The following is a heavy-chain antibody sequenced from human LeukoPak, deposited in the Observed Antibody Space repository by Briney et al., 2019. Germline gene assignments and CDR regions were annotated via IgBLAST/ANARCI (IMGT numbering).Heavy chain of an antibody. Sequence: PGGSLRLSCAASGFTVSPHWMSGVRQAPGRGLEWVSMMKEDGSEIYYVDSVKGRVTISRDNAENSLYLQMTSLRAEATALYYCASLDTALLKGGYWGQGTLVTVSS. J-gene: IGHJ4*02. V-gene: IGHV3-7*01. CDR3: ASLDTALLKGGY. D-gene: IGHD5-18*01. CDR1: GFTVSPHW. CDR2: MKEDGSEI.